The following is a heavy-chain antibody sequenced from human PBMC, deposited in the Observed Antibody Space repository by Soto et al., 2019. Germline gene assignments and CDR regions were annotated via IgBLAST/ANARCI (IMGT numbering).Heavy chain of an antibody. Sequence: QVQLVQSGAEVKKPGASVKVSCKASGYTFTSYAMHWVRQAPGQRLEWMGWINACNGNTKYSQKFQGRVTITRDTAASPAYMELSSLRSEDTAEYYCARDPPYSSSPYDYNGMDVWGQGTTVTVSS. CDR2: INACNGNT. D-gene: IGHD6-6*01. CDR3: ARDPPYSSSPYDYNGMDV. V-gene: IGHV1-3*01. CDR1: GYTFTSYA. J-gene: IGHJ6*02.